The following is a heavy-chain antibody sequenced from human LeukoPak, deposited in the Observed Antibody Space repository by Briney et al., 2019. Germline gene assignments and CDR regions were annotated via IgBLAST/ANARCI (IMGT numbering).Heavy chain of an antibody. J-gene: IGHJ3*02. D-gene: IGHD2-21*02. V-gene: IGHV4-59*08. CDR3: ARSIIVVVAAGALDI. Sequence: SETLSLTCTVSGDSISSYYWSWIRQPPGKGLEWIGYIYHCGNTNSNPSLKSRVTISVDTTKNQFSLKLSSVTAADTAVYYCARSIIVVVAAGALDIWGQGTMVTVSS. CDR2: IYHCGNT. CDR1: GDSISSYY.